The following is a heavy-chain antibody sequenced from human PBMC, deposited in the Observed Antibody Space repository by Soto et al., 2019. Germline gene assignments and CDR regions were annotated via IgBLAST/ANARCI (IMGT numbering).Heavy chain of an antibody. V-gene: IGHV1-18*01. CDR2: ISAYNGNT. CDR1: GYTFTSYG. CDR3: SIDRGPHTIFGVAPVTLDY. J-gene: IGHJ4*02. D-gene: IGHD3-3*01. Sequence: ASVKVSCKASGYTFTSYGISWVRQAPGQGLEWMGWISAYNGNTNYAQKLQGRVTMTTDTSTSTAYMELRSLRSDDTAVYYCSIDRGPHTIFGVAPVTLDYWGQGTLVTVSS.